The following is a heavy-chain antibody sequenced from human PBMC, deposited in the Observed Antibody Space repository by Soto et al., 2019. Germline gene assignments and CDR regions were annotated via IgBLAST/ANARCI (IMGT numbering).Heavy chain of an antibody. J-gene: IGHJ4*02. CDR2: IKQDGSEE. CDR1: GFTFSTCL. CDR3: ARISDDSGSYYRPLDF. D-gene: IGHD3-10*01. Sequence: GGSLRLSCAASGFTFSTCLMTWVRQAPGKGLEWVANIKQDGSEEYYVDSVKGRFTISRDDAKNSLYLQMNSLRAEDTAVYYCARISDDSGSYYRPLDFWGQGTLVTVSS. V-gene: IGHV3-7*01.